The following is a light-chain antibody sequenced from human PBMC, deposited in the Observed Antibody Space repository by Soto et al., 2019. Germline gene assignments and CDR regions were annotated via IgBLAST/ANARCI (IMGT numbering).Light chain of an antibody. CDR1: QSVNSY. Sequence: EIVLTQSPATLSLSPGERATLSCRASQSVNSYLAWYQQKPGQAPRLLIYAASNRATSIPARFSGSGSGTDFTLTISSLEPEDPAVYYCQQRSNWPLTFGGGTKVDIK. V-gene: IGKV3-11*01. J-gene: IGKJ4*01. CDR2: AAS. CDR3: QQRSNWPLT.